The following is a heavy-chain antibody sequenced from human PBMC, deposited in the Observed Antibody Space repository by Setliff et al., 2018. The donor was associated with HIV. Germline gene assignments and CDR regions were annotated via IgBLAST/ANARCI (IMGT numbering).Heavy chain of an antibody. CDR3: ARVQVSGTYPIDY. D-gene: IGHD3-10*01. V-gene: IGHV4-38-2*01. CDR1: SYSISSGYY. J-gene: IGHJ4*02. CDR2: IYRSGST. Sequence: SETLSLTCAVSSYSISSGYYWGWIRQPPGKGLEWIGNIYRSGSTYYNPSLKSRVTISVDTSKNQFSLKLSSVTAADTAVYYCARVQVSGTYPIDYWGQGTLVTVSS.